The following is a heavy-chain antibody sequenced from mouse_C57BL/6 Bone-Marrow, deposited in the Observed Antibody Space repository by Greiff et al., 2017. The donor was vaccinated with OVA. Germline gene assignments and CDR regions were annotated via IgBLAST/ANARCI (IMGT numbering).Heavy chain of an antibody. CDR2: IDPSDSYT. V-gene: IGHV1-50*01. CDR3: TRRITWLLRRGYAMDY. J-gene: IGHJ4*01. Sequence: QVQLQQPGAELVKPGASVKLSCKASGYTFTSYWMQWVKQRPGQGLEWIGEIDPSDSYTNYNQKFKGKATLTGNTSSRTAYMQLSSLTSEDSTVYYCTRRITWLLRRGYAMDYWGQGTAVTVSS. CDR1: GYTFTSYW. D-gene: IGHD2-3*01.